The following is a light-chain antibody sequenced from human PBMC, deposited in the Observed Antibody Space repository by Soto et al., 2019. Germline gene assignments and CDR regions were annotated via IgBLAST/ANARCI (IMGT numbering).Light chain of an antibody. CDR2: DVS. CDR3: CSYTRSGTLI. J-gene: IGLJ1*01. CDR1: RGDIWGYNY. V-gene: IGLV2-14*01. Sequence: SSLTQPPPRSGAPGQSVTLSCGWARGDIWGYNYVSWYQQHPGKVPKVIIYDVSNRPSGVSYRFSGTKSGNTASLTVSGLQAEDEADYYCCSYTRSGTLIFGTGTKVTV.